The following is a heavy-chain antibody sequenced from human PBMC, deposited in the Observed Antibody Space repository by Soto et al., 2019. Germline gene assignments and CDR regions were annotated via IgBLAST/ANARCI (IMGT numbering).Heavy chain of an antibody. Sequence: SETLSLTCAVYGGSFSGYYWSWIRQPPGKGLEWIGEINHSGSTSYNPSLKSRVTISVDTSKNQFSLKLSSVTAADTAVYYCARGISITGTFPYYYYGMDVWGQGTTVTVSS. CDR1: GGSFSGYY. CDR3: ARGISITGTFPYYYYGMDV. V-gene: IGHV4-34*01. D-gene: IGHD1-20*01. CDR2: INHSGST. J-gene: IGHJ6*02.